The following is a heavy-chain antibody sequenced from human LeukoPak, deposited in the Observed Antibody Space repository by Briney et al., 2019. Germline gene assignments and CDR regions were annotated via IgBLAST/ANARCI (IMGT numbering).Heavy chain of an antibody. V-gene: IGHV1-18*01. CDR1: GYTFTSYG. Sequence: GASVKVSSKASGYTFTSYGISWVRQAPGQGLEWMGWISAYNGNTNYAQKLQGRVTMTTDTSTSTAYMELRSLRSDDTAVYYCARDAGPTTVSRDNWFDPWGQGTLVTVSS. J-gene: IGHJ5*02. CDR3: ARDAGPTTVSRDNWFDP. D-gene: IGHD4-11*01. CDR2: ISAYNGNT.